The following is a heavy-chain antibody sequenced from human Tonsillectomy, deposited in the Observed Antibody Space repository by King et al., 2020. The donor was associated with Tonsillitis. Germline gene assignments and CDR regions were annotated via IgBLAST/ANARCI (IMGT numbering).Heavy chain of an antibody. CDR3: ARDSYSYDY. V-gene: IGHV3-30*04. CDR2: ISYEGSNK. D-gene: IGHD4-11*01. J-gene: IGHJ4*02. CDR1: GFTFSTYA. Sequence: VQLVESGGGVVQPGRSLRLSCAASGFTFSTYAMHWVRQAPGQGLEWVAFISYEGSNKYYADSVKGRFTISRDNSENTLYLQMNSLSAEDTALNYCARDSYSYDYWGQGTLVTVSS.